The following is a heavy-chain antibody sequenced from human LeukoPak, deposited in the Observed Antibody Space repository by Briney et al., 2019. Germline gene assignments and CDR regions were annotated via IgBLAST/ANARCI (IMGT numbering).Heavy chain of an antibody. J-gene: IGHJ4*02. Sequence: VASVKVSCKVSGYTLTELSMHWVRQAPGKGLEWMGGFDPEDGETIYAQKFQGRVTMTEDTSTDTAYMELSSLRSEDTAVYYCATFGPVVAAPLGYFDYWGQGTLVTVSS. CDR2: FDPEDGET. V-gene: IGHV1-24*01. CDR3: ATFGPVVAAPLGYFDY. CDR1: GYTLTELS. D-gene: IGHD2-15*01.